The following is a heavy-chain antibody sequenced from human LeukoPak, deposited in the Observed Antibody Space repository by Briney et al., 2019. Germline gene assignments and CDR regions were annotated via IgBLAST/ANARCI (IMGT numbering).Heavy chain of an antibody. J-gene: IGHJ4*02. V-gene: IGHV3-64*02. CDR1: GFTFGSYS. CDR3: ARVNRGYGY. D-gene: IGHD5-12*01. Sequence: GGSLRLSCAASGFTFGSYSMHWVRQAPGIGPEYVSAITGDGHNTFYADSVMGRFTISRDNSKNTLYLQMGSLRPEDMAVYYCARVNRGYGYWGQGVLVTVSS. CDR2: ITGDGHNT.